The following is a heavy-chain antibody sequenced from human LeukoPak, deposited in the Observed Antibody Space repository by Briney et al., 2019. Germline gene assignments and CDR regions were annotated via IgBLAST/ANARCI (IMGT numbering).Heavy chain of an antibody. V-gene: IGHV3-74*01. CDR1: GFAFSPYW. Sequence: GSLELSFSASGFAFSPYWMHWVRQAPGKGLEWVSRINEDATTITYADSVKGRFIISRDNSKKSLYLQMNNLRAEDTAVYYCVRDLILVWTPGDDFDFWGQGTLVIVSS. D-gene: IGHD3-16*01. CDR2: INEDATTI. J-gene: IGHJ4*02. CDR3: VRDLILVWTPGDDFDF.